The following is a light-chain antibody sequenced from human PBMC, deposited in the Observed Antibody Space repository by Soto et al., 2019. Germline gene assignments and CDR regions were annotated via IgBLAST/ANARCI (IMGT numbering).Light chain of an antibody. CDR2: DVS. J-gene: IGLJ1*01. CDR1: SSDVGGYNY. V-gene: IGLV2-14*01. CDR3: SSYTRSRPPYV. Sequence: QSALTQPASVSGSPGQSITISCTGTSSDVGGYNYVSWYQQHPGKAPKLMIYDVSNRPSGVSNRFSGSKSGNTASLTISGLQAEDEADYYCSSYTRSRPPYVFGTGTKMTVL.